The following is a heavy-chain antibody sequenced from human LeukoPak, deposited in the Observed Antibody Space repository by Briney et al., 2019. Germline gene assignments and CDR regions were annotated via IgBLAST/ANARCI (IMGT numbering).Heavy chain of an antibody. CDR1: GFTFNTYA. J-gene: IGHJ4*02. V-gene: IGHV3-23*01. D-gene: IGHD3-9*01. Sequence: GGSLRLSCATSGFTFNTYAMNWVRQAPGKGLEWVSTINDAGRTTYYADSVKGRFTISRDNSRNTVYLQMNNLRAEDTALYYCTNQPILAGSIDSWGQGTLVTVSS. CDR2: INDAGRTT. CDR3: TNQPILAGSIDS.